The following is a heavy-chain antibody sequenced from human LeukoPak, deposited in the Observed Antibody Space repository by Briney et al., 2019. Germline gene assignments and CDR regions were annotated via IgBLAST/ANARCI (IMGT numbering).Heavy chain of an antibody. V-gene: IGHV4-39*06. CDR2: IYYCGST. CDR1: VGSLSSSSYH. CDR3: ARGVWRSYRIDY. Sequence: SETLSLTCPVSVGSLSSSSYHWLWIRQPPGRALEWIGCIYYCGSTYHNPSLKSRVTISIDTPKNQLPLNLSSVTPAHTAVYYCARGVWRSYRIDYWGQGTLVTVS. D-gene: IGHD3-16*02. J-gene: IGHJ4*02.